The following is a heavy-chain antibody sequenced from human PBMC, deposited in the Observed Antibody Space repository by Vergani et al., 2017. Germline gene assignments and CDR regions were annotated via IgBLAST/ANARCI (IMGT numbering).Heavy chain of an antibody. V-gene: IGHV1-45*02. Sequence: QMQLVQSGAEVKKTGSSVKVSCKASGYTFTYRYLHWVRQAPGQALEWMGWITPFNGNTNYAQKFQDRVTITRDRSMSTAYMELSSLRSEDTAMYYCALAESSTSCINSVCNTPETVSWFDPWSQGTLVTVSS. CDR3: ALAESSTSCINSVCNTPETVSWFDP. CDR2: ITPFNGNT. D-gene: IGHD2-2*01. J-gene: IGHJ5*02. CDR1: GYTFTYRY.